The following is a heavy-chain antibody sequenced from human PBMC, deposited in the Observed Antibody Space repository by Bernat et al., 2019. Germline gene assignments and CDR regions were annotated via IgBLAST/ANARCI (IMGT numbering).Heavy chain of an antibody. CDR3: ARPRIAARRFGGFWFDP. CDR2: MNPNSGNT. D-gene: IGHD6-6*01. J-gene: IGHJ5*02. V-gene: IGHV1-8*01. Sequence: QVQLVQSGAEVKKPGASVKVSCKASGYTFTSYDINWVRQATGQGLEWMGWMNPNSGNTGYAQKFQGRVTMTRNTYINTAYMELSSLRSEDTAVYYCARPRIAARRFGGFWFDPWGQGTLVTVSS. CDR1: GYTFTSYD.